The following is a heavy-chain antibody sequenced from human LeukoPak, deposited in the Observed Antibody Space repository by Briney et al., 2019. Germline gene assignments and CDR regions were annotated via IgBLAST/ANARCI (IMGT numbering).Heavy chain of an antibody. CDR2: IDPRDSYG. CDR3: ARLGEEWLVHNWFDP. J-gene: IGHJ5*02. CDR1: GYSFANYW. V-gene: IGHV5-10-1*01. Sequence: GESLRISCKGFGYSFANYWITWVRQMPGKGLEWMGRIDPRDSYGDYSPWFQGHVTISIDKSINTVYLHWNTLKPSDTAMYYCARLGEEWLVHNWFDPWGQGTLVTVSS. D-gene: IGHD6-19*01.